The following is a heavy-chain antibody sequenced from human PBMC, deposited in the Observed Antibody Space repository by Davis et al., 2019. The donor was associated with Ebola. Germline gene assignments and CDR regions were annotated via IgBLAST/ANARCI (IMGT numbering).Heavy chain of an antibody. D-gene: IGHD5-18*01. CDR2: IIPIFGTA. J-gene: IGHJ6*02. Sequence: AASVKVSCKASGGTFSSYAISWVRQAPGQGLEWMGGIIPIFGTANYAQKFQGRVTITADKSTSTAYMELSSLRSEDTAVYYCASGVNTTTGYYYYGMDVWGQGTTVTVSS. CDR1: GGTFSSYA. V-gene: IGHV1-69*06. CDR3: ASGVNTTTGYYYYGMDV.